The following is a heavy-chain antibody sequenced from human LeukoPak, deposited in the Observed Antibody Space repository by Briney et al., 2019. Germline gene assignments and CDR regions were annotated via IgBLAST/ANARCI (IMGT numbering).Heavy chain of an antibody. CDR1: GGSISSYY. Sequence: SETLSLTCTVSGGSISSYYWSWIRQPPGKGLEWIGYIYYSGSTNYNPSLKSRVTISVDTSKNQFSLKLSSVTAADTAVYYCCVKGNFDYWGQGTLVTVSS. CDR2: IYYSGST. V-gene: IGHV4-59*01. CDR3: CVKGNFDY. J-gene: IGHJ4*02. D-gene: IGHD3-10*01.